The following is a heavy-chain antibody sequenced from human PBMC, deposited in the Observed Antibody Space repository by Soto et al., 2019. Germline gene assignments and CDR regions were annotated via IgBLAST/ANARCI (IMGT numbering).Heavy chain of an antibody. V-gene: IGHV1-18*01. CDR2: LGPYNGNT. Sequence: QVQLVQSAAEVKKPGASVKVSCKASGYTFSNFGLSWVRQAPGQGLEWMGWLGPYNGNTDHAQKFQDRVTMTTATSTKTAYMELRGLTSDDTAVYYCARCYCSVGSCYTCWHFDLWGRGTLVTVSS. D-gene: IGHD2-15*01. CDR3: ARCYCSVGSCYTCWHFDL. CDR1: GYTFSNFG. J-gene: IGHJ2*01.